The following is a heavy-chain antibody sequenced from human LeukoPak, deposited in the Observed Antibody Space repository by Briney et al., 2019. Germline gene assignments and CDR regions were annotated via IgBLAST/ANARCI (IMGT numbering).Heavy chain of an antibody. CDR1: GYTFTSYD. Sequence: GVSVKVSCKASGYTFTSYDINWVRQATGQGLEWMGWMNPNSGNTGYAQKFQGRVTMTRNTSISTAYMELSSLRSEDTAVYYCARGNSGWYYYYGMDVWGQGTTVTVSS. J-gene: IGHJ6*02. CDR3: ARGNSGWYYYYGMDV. V-gene: IGHV1-8*01. CDR2: MNPNSGNT. D-gene: IGHD6-19*01.